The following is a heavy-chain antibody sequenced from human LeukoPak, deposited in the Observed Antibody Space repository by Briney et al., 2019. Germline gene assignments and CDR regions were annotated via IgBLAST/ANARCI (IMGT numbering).Heavy chain of an antibody. CDR2: IKEDATES. V-gene: IGHV3-7*01. CDR1: GFTFSSYW. D-gene: IGHD6-13*01. Sequence: PGGSLRLSCAASGFTFSSYWMTWIRQAPGKGLEWVAHIKEDATESRSADSVKGRFTISRDNTKNTLYLQMNSLRAEDTAVYYCAKEGEQQLDYRERPFDPWGQGTLVTVSS. J-gene: IGHJ5*02. CDR3: AKEGEQQLDYRERPFDP.